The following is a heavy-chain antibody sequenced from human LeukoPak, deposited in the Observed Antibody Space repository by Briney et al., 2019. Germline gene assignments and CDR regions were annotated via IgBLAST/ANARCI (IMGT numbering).Heavy chain of an antibody. CDR1: GVTFSGYA. J-gene: IGHJ6*04. D-gene: IGHD3-10*01. CDR2: IIPSFGTA. CDR3: ARVPGELFYPHYYGMDV. Sequence: ASVKVSCKASGVTFSGYAISWVRQAPGQGLEWMGGIIPSFGTANYAQKFQGRVTITAEKSTSTAYMELSSLRSEDTAVYYCARVPGELFYPHYYGMDVWGKGTTLTVSS. V-gene: IGHV1-69*06.